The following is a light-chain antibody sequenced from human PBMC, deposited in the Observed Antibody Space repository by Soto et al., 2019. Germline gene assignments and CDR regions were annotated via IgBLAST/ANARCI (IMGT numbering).Light chain of an antibody. CDR2: DAY. CDR1: QSFRGL. Sequence: EIVLTQSPVPLSLSPGGRGTLSCRASQSFRGLLAWYQQKPGQAPRLLIYDAYNRATGIPPRFSGSGSGTDFTLTISSLEPEDSAVYYCQQRHMWPITFGQGTRLEIK. CDR3: QQRHMWPIT. V-gene: IGKV3-11*01. J-gene: IGKJ5*01.